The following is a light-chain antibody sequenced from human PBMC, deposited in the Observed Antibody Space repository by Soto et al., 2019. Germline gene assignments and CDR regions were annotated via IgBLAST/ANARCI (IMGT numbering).Light chain of an antibody. CDR3: QQYGSTPFT. Sequence: EIVLTQSPGTLSLSPWERATLSCRASQSVSSTYLGWYQQKPGQAPRLLINGASSRATGIPDRFSGSGSGTDFTLTISRLAPEDFAVYYCQQYGSTPFTFGPGTKVDIK. CDR2: GAS. J-gene: IGKJ3*01. CDR1: QSVSSTY. V-gene: IGKV3-20*01.